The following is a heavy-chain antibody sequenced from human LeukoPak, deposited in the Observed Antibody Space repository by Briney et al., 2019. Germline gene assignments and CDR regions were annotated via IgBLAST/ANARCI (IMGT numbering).Heavy chain of an antibody. CDR3: ARGVPGLDYYDSSGHDAFDI. D-gene: IGHD3-22*01. V-gene: IGHV4-39*07. CDR1: GGSISSSSYY. Sequence: PSETLSLTCTVSGGSISSSSYYWGWIRQPPWKGLEWIGSIYYSGSTYYNPSLKSRVTISVDTSKNQFSLKLSSVTAADTAVYYCARGVPGLDYYDSSGHDAFDIWGQGTMVTVSS. J-gene: IGHJ3*02. CDR2: IYYSGST.